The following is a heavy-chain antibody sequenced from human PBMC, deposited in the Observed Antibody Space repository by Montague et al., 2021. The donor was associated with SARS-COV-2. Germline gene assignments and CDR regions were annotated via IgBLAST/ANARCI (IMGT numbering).Heavy chain of an antibody. D-gene: IGHD6-6*01. J-gene: IGHJ3*01. V-gene: IGHV3-48*03. CDR1: GFTFSSYS. Sequence: SLRLSCAASGFTFSSYSVNWVRQAPGKGLEWVSDISSSANIIYYADSVKGRFTISRDNARNSLYLQMNSLRVDDMAVYYCAKDLVLRAARPDAIDVWGQGTAVTVSS. CDR3: AKDLVLRAARPDAIDV. CDR2: ISSSANII.